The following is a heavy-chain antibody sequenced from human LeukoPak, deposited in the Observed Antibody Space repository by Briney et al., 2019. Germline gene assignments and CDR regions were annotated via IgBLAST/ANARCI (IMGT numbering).Heavy chain of an antibody. CDR2: IIGSGRTK. CDR3: VRGDFQWVSDY. CDR1: GVTFSSFE. V-gene: IGHV3-48*03. Sequence: PGGSLRLSCAASGVTFSSFEMNWVRRAPGKGLEWVSYIIGSGRTKYYADSVKGRFTISRDNAENSLYLQMNSLRVEDTALYCWVRGDFQWVSDYWGQGTLVTVSS. D-gene: IGHD1-26*01. J-gene: IGHJ4*02.